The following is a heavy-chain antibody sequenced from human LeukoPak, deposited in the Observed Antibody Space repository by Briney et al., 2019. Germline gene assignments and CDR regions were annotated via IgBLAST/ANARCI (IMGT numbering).Heavy chain of an antibody. CDR3: AREFPYYYGSGSKAFDI. Sequence: ASVKVSCKASGYTFTGYYMHWVRQAPGQGLEWMGWISAYNGNTNYAQKLQGRVTMTTDTSTSTAYMELRSLRSDDTAVYYCAREFPYYYGSGSKAFDIWGQGTMVTVSS. CDR2: ISAYNGNT. V-gene: IGHV1-18*04. J-gene: IGHJ3*02. D-gene: IGHD3-10*01. CDR1: GYTFTGYY.